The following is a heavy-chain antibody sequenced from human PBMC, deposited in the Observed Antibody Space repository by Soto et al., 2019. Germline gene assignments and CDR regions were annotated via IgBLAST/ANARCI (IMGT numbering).Heavy chain of an antibody. CDR1: GFTVTEIY. V-gene: IGHV3-66*01. J-gene: IGHJ3*02. CDR2: IYNEFT. Sequence: EVQLVESGGGLVQPGGSLRLSCVASGFTVTEIYMNWVRQAPGKGLEWVSVIYNEFTDYADSVRDRFSISTDSPKNALYLQMNSLRAEDSAVYYCVREPRYCSGGSCSIMGDAFDIWGQGTMVTVSS. CDR3: VREPRYCSGGSCSIMGDAFDI. D-gene: IGHD2-15*01.